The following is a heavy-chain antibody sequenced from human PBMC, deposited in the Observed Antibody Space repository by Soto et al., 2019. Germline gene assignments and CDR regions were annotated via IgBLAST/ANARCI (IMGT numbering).Heavy chain of an antibody. CDR1: GYTFTSYG. CDR2: ISAYNGNT. Sequence: ASVKVSCKASGYTFTSYGISWVRQAPGQGLEWMGWISAYNGNTNYAQKLQGRVTMTTDTSTSTAYMELRSLRSDDTAVYYCARDCSSTSCYQNYYYYGMDVSGQGTTVTVSS. D-gene: IGHD2-2*01. V-gene: IGHV1-18*01. J-gene: IGHJ6*02. CDR3: ARDCSSTSCYQNYYYYGMDV.